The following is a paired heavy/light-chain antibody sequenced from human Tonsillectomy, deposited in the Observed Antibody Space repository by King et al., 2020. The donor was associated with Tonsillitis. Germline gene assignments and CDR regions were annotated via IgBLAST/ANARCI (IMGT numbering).Heavy chain of an antibody. V-gene: IGHV3-23*01. J-gene: IGHJ6*02. CDR1: GFTFSTYA. CDR3: AKVACSGGSCGGYYYAMDV. CDR2: ISGNGGSI. D-gene: IGHD2-15*01. Sequence: EVQLLESGGGLVQPGGSLRLSCAASGFTFSTYAMDWVRQAPGRGPEWVSAISGNGGSIYYADSVQGRFTVSRDNSKNTLYLQMVSLRAEDTAVYYCAKVACSGGSCGGYYYAMDVWGQGTTVTVSS.
Light chain of an antibody. CDR3: QQSYRAPFT. J-gene: IGKJ2*01. V-gene: IGKV1-39*01. Sequence: DIQMTQSPSSLSASVGDRVTITCRAGQSINNCLNWYQQKPGKAPNLLISAASTLQSGVPSRFSRSGSGTDFTLTISSLQPEDFATYHCQQSYRAPFTFGQGTRLEIK. CDR2: AAS. CDR1: QSINNC.